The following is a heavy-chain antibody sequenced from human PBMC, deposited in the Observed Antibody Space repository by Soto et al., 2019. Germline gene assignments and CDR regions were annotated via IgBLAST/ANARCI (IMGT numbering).Heavy chain of an antibody. CDR1: GGSISPYY. Sequence: QVQLQESGPGLVKPSETLSLTCTVSGGSISPYYWSWIRQPPGKGLEWIGYIYYSGRTNYNPSLEGRVNISLDTSKSQFSLKLSSVTAADTAVYYCARKTPYDRGNYFDYWGQGALVTVSS. J-gene: IGHJ4*02. V-gene: IGHV4-59*01. D-gene: IGHD3-22*01. CDR3: ARKTPYDRGNYFDY. CDR2: IYYSGRT.